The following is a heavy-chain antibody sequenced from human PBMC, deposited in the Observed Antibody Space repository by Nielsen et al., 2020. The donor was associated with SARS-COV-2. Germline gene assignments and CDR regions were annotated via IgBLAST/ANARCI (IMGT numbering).Heavy chain of an antibody. Sequence: SETLSLTCNVTGYSIGRGYYWAWIRQHPGKGLEWIGYIYYSGSTYYNPSLESRLTLSVDTSMNQFSLKLTSVTAADTAIYYCARPHGNYWGRGTLVTVSS. CDR3: ARPHGNY. CDR1: GYSIGRGYY. V-gene: IGHV4-38-2*02. CDR2: IYYSGST. J-gene: IGHJ4*02.